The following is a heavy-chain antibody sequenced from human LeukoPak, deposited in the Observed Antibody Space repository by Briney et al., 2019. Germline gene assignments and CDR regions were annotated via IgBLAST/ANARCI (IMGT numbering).Heavy chain of an antibody. V-gene: IGHV3-23*01. CDR1: GFTFSSYA. CDR3: AKDRVVRGVRGAFDI. J-gene: IGHJ3*02. CDR2: ISGSGGST. D-gene: IGHD3-10*01. Sequence: GESLRLSCAASGFTFSSYAMSWVRQAPGKGLEWVSAISGSGGSTYYADSVKGRFTISRDNSKNTLYLQMNSLRAEDTAVYYCAKDRVVRGVRGAFDIWGQGTMVTVSS.